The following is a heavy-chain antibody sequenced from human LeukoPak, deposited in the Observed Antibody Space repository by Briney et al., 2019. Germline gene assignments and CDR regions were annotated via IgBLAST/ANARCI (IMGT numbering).Heavy chain of an antibody. D-gene: IGHD2-8*01. CDR2: ISTTSSYI. V-gene: IGHV3-21*01. Sequence: PGGSLRLSCAASGFTFSSYNMNWVRQAPGKGLEWVSSISTTSSYIYYADSVKGRFTISRDNAKNSLYLQMNSLRAEDTAVYYCARDLSVYRDYYAMDVWGQGTTVTVSS. CDR1: GFTFSSYN. CDR3: ARDLSVYRDYYAMDV. J-gene: IGHJ6*02.